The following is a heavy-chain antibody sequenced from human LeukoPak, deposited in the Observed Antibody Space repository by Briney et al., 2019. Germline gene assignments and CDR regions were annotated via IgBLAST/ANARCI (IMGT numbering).Heavy chain of an antibody. J-gene: IGHJ4*02. V-gene: IGHV3-74*01. D-gene: IGHD3-22*01. CDR1: GFAFSSNW. CDR2: INSGGSGT. CDR3: ARDDYDSSGYPGWSDY. Sequence: GGSLRLSCAASGFAFSSNWMHWVRQTPGKGLVWVSRINSGGSGTSYADSVEGRFTISRDNAKNTLYLQMNSLRAEDTAVYYCARDDYDSSGYPGWSDYWGQGTLVTVSS.